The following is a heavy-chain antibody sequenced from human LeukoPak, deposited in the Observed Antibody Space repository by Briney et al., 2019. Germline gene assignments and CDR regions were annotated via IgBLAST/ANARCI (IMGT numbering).Heavy chain of an antibody. V-gene: IGHV4-39*01. CDR1: GGSISSSSYY. Sequence: SETLSLTCTVSGGSISSSSYYWGWIRQPLGKGLEWIGGIYYSGSTYYNPSLKSRVTISVDTSKNQFSLKLSSVTAADTAVYYCARQLGYYDFWSGYYTGNYFDYWGQGTLVTVSS. CDR3: ARQLGYYDFWSGYYTGNYFDY. D-gene: IGHD3-3*01. J-gene: IGHJ4*02. CDR2: IYYSGST.